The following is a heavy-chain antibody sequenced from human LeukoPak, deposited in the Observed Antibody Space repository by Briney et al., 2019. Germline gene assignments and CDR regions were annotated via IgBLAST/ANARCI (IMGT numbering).Heavy chain of an antibody. J-gene: IGHJ5*02. CDR3: ARRPILTTGTPWASFDNWFDP. D-gene: IGHD3-9*01. V-gene: IGHV1-46*01. CDR2: INPIGGST. Sequence: ASVKVSCTASGYTFTSYNMRWVRQAPGQGLEWMGIINPIGGSTSYAQKFQGRVTMTTDTSTSTVYMELSSLRSEDTAVYYCARRPILTTGTPWASFDNWFDPWGQGNLVTASS. CDR1: GYTFTSYN.